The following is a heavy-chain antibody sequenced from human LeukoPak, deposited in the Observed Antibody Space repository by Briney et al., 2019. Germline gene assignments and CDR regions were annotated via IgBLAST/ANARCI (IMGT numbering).Heavy chain of an antibody. V-gene: IGHV4-59*01. J-gene: IGHJ4*02. Sequence: SETLSLTCTVSGGSISSYYWSWIRQPPGKGLEWIGYIYYSGSTNYNPSLKSRVTISVDTSKNQFSLELSSVTAADTAVYYCASLVVPAAPLDYWGQGTLVTVSS. D-gene: IGHD2-2*01. CDR1: GGSISSYY. CDR2: IYYSGST. CDR3: ASLVVPAAPLDY.